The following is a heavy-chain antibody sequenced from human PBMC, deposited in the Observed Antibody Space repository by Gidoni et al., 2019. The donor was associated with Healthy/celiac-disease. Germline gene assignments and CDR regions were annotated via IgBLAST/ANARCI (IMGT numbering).Heavy chain of an antibody. J-gene: IGHJ3*02. CDR2: ISSNGGST. V-gene: IGHV3-64D*08. D-gene: IGHD2-21*02. Sequence: EVQLVESGGGLVPPGGSLRLSCSASGFTFSSYAMHWVRQAPGKGLEYVSAISSNGGSTYYADSVKGRFTISRDNSKNTLYLQMSSLRAEDTAVYYCVKPQHIVVVTAMIGDAFDIWGQGTMVTVSS. CDR3: VKPQHIVVVTAMIGDAFDI. CDR1: GFTFSSYA.